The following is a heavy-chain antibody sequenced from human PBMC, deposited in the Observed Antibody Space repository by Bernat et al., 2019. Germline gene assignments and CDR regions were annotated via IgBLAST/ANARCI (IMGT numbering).Heavy chain of an antibody. CDR3: ARATLGGFDY. D-gene: IGHD3-10*01. CDR2: ISSGGSTI. Sequence: EVQLVESGGGLVQPGGSLRLSCAVSGFTFSTYSMNWVRQAPGKGLEWVSYISSGGSTIYHADSVKGRFTISRDNAKNSLYLQMNSLRDEDTAVYYCARATLGGFDYWGQGTLVTVSS. V-gene: IGHV3-48*02. J-gene: IGHJ4*02. CDR1: GFTFSTYS.